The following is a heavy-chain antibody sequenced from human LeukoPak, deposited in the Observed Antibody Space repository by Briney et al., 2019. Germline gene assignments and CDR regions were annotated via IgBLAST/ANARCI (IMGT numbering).Heavy chain of an antibody. CDR1: GYTLTELS. J-gene: IGHJ4*02. D-gene: IGHD5-24*01. CDR3: ATDRRDGYNYVEKKFDY. CDR2: FDPEDGET. Sequence: ASVKVSCKVSGYTLTELSMHWVRQAPGKGLEWMGGFDPEDGETIYAQKFQGRVTMTEDTTTDTAYMELSNLRSEDTAVYYCATDRRDGYNYVEKKFDYWGQGTLVTVSS. V-gene: IGHV1-24*01.